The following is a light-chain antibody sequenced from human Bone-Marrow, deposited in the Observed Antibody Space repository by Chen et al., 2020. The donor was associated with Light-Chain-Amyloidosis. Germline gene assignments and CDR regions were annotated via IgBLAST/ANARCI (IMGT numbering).Light chain of an antibody. Sequence: NFMLTQPHSVSESPGKTVIISCTRSSGSIATNYVQWYQQRPGSSPTTVIYEDDQRPSGVPDRFSGAIDRSANSASLTISGLKTEDEADYYCQSYQGSSQGVFGGGTKLNVL. CDR1: SGSIATNY. J-gene: IGLJ3*02. V-gene: IGLV6-57*01. CDR3: QSYQGSSQGV. CDR2: EDD.